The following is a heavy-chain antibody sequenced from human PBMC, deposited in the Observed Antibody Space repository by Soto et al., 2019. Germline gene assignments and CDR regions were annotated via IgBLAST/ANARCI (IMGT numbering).Heavy chain of an antibody. CDR2: IYWDDDK. V-gene: IGHV2-5*02. Sequence: QITLKESGPTLVKPTQTLTLTCTFSGFSLSTSGVGVGWIRQPPGKALEWLALIYWDDDKRYSPSLKSRLTITKDTSKNQVVLTMTNMDPVDTATHYCAHYFYILVDDAFDIWGQGTMVTVSS. CDR1: GFSLSTSGVG. J-gene: IGHJ3*02. D-gene: IGHD2-8*02. CDR3: AHYFYILVDDAFDI.